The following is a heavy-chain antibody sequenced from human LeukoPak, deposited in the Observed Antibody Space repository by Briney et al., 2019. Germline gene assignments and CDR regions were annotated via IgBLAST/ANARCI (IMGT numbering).Heavy chain of an antibody. J-gene: IGHJ4*02. CDR2: IRSKGNNYAT. Sequence: GGSLRLSXAASGFTFSGSVMHWVRQASGKGLEWVGRIRSKGNNYATAYAASVKGRFTISRDDAKNTAYLQMNSLKTEDTAMYYCTRGYYDSSGYYRLTGFDYWGQGTLVTVSS. CDR3: TRGYYDSSGYYRLTGFDY. CDR1: GFTFSGSV. V-gene: IGHV3-73*01. D-gene: IGHD3-22*01.